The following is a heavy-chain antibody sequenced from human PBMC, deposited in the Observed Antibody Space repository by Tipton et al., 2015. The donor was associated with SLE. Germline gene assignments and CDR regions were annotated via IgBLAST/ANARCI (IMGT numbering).Heavy chain of an antibody. CDR3: ASRGRWEQPEDY. Sequence: TLSLTCTVSNGSITSLYDYWGWVRQPPGKGLEWLGNIYYSGNTYYNPSLKSRVTISGDTSKNQVSLRLSSVTAADTAVYYCASRGRWEQPEDYWGQGTLVTVSS. D-gene: IGHD1-26*01. V-gene: IGHV4-39*07. CDR2: IYYSGNT. J-gene: IGHJ4*02. CDR1: NGSITSLYDY.